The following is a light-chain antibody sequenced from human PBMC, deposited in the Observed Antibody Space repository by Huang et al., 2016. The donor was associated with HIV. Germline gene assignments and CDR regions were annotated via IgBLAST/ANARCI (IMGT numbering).Light chain of an antibody. CDR3: LQGSTYPYT. J-gene: IGKJ2*01. V-gene: IGKV1-6*02. Sequence: AIQMTQPPSSLSASVGDTVTITSRASQNIRYEFAWYQQKPGKAPKLLIFGASDLQSGVPSRFSVSGSGTDFTLTISSLQPEDFATYYCLQGSTYPYTFGQGTKLAIK. CDR1: QNIRYE. CDR2: GAS.